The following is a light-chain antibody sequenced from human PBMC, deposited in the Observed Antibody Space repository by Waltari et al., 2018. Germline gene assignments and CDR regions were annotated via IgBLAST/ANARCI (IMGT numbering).Light chain of an antibody. Sequence: QSVLTQPPSVSAAPGQKVTISCSGSSSDLGNNFVSWYQQFPGAAPKLLNYENNKRPSGIPDRFSGSKSGTSATLGITGLQTGDEADYYCGTWDNSMRRVFGGGTKLTVL. V-gene: IGLV1-51*02. CDR1: SSDLGNNF. CDR2: ENN. CDR3: GTWDNSMRRV. J-gene: IGLJ3*02.